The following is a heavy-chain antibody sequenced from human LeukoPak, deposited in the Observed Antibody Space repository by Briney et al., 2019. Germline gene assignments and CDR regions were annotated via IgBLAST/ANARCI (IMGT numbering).Heavy chain of an antibody. V-gene: IGHV1-69*13. J-gene: IGHJ4*02. CDR1: GGTFSSYA. D-gene: IGHD3-9*01. CDR2: IIPIFGTA. Sequence: SVKVSCKASGGTFSSYAISWLRQAPGQGLEWMGGIIPIFGTANYAQKFQGRVTITADESTSTAYMGLSSLRSEDTAVYYCARDWGYFDWLLDYWGQGTLVTVSS. CDR3: ARDWGYFDWLLDY.